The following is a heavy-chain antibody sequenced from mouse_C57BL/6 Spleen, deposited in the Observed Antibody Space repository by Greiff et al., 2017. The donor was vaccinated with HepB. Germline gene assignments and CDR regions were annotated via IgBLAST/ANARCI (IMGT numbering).Heavy chain of an antibody. D-gene: IGHD2-4*01. CDR3: ARTDYGYYCDY. CDR1: GFTFSDYG. J-gene: IGHJ2*01. V-gene: IGHV5-17*01. CDR2: ISSGSSTI. Sequence: EVKLVESGGGLVKPGGSLKLSCAASGFTFSDYGMHWVRQAPGKGLEWVAYISSGSSTIYYADTVKGRFTISRDNAKNTPFLQMTSLRSEDTAMYYCARTDYGYYCDYWGQGTTLTVSS.